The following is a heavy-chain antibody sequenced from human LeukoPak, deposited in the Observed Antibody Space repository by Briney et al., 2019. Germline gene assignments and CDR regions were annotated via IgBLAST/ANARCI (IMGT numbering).Heavy chain of an antibody. D-gene: IGHD2-15*01. CDR2: MSPKSGNT. V-gene: IGHV1-8*01. Sequence: EASVKVSCKASGYTFTNYDINWVRQATGQGPEWMGWMSPKSGNTGYAQKFQGRVTMTRNTSVSTAYMELSSLRSDDTAVYYCARDQDIVVVVAALRQREMGGFDPWGQGTLVTVSS. J-gene: IGHJ5*02. CDR1: GYTFTNYD. CDR3: ARDQDIVVVVAALRQREMGGFDP.